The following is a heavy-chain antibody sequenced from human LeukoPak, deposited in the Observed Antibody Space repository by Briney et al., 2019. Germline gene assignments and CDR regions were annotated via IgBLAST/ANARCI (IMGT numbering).Heavy chain of an antibody. J-gene: IGHJ3*02. CDR2: ISSSSSYI. CDR1: GFTFSDYY. CDR3: ARDAATDAFDI. V-gene: IGHV3-11*06. Sequence: GGSLRLSCAASGFTFSDYYMSWIRQAPGKGLEWVSSISSSSSYIYYADSVKGRFTISRDNAKNSLYLQMNSLRAEDTAVYYCARDAATDAFDIWGQGTMVTVSS.